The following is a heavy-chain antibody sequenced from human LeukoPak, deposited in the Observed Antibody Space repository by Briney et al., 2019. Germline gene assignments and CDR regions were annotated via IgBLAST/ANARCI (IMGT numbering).Heavy chain of an antibody. D-gene: IGHD3-10*01. Sequence: RPGGSLRLSCAASGFTFSSYGMHWVRQAPGKGLEWVADIRYDGSNKYNADSVKGRFTISRDNSKNTLFLQMYSLSAEDTAVYYCARDGPPRDYFDYWGQGTLVTVSS. J-gene: IGHJ4*02. CDR3: ARDGPPRDYFDY. CDR1: GFTFSSYG. V-gene: IGHV3-33*08. CDR2: IRYDGSNK.